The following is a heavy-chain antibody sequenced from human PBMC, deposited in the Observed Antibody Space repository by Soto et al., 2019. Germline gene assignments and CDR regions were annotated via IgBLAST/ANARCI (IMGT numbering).Heavy chain of an antibody. CDR3: GRAGASTGSRGNFDY. D-gene: IGHD3-10*01. V-gene: IGHV1-18*01. Sequence: ASVKVSCKASGYTFTSYGISWVRQAPGQGLEWMGWISAYNGNTNYAQKLQGRVTMTTDTSTSTAYMELRSLRSDDTAVYYCGRAGASTGSRGNFDYWGQGTLVTVSS. CDR1: GYTFTSYG. J-gene: IGHJ4*02. CDR2: ISAYNGNT.